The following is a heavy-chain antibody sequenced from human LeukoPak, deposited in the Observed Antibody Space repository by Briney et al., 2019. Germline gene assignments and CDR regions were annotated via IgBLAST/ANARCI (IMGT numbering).Heavy chain of an antibody. D-gene: IGHD3-22*01. CDR1: GGSISSSSYY. CDR2: IYYRGST. J-gene: IGHJ4*02. V-gene: IGHV4-39*01. CDR3: ARVGYDRSGYYLRPFDY. Sequence: SETLSRTCTVSGGSISSSSYYWGWIRQPPGKGLEWIGTIYYRGSTYYNPSLKSRVTVSVDTSKNQFSLKLSSVTAADTAVYHCARVGYDRSGYYLRPFDYWGQGTLVTVSS.